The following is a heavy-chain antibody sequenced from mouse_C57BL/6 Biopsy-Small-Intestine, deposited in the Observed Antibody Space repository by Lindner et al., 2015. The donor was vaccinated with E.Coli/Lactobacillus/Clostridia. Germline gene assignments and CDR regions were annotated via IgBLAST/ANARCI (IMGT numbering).Heavy chain of an antibody. CDR2: IYPGDGDT. Sequence: VQLQESGPELVRPGASVKISCRTSGYIFTNAWMDWVKQRPGQGLEWIGRIYPGDGDTNYNGKFKGKVTLTADKSSSTVYTQLSSLTSEDSAVYFCARSGNYYGTSRGYFDVWGTGTTVTVSS. CDR1: GYIFTNAW. CDR3: ARSGNYYGTSRGYFDV. V-gene: IGHV1-82*01. D-gene: IGHD1-1*01. J-gene: IGHJ1*03.